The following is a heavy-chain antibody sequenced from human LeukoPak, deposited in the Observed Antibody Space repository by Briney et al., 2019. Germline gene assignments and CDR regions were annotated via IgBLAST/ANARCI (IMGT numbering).Heavy chain of an antibody. CDR3: ARVTTGGYYNC. CDR2: IYSTGST. J-gene: IGHJ4*02. D-gene: IGHD3-22*01. CDR1: GDSISSGNYY. Sequence: PSETLSLTCSVSGDSISSGNYYWTWIRQPAGKGLEWIGRIYSTGSTNYNPSLKSRVTISVDTSKNQFSLRLSSVTAADTAVYYYARVTTGGYYNCWGQGTLVTVS. V-gene: IGHV4-61*02.